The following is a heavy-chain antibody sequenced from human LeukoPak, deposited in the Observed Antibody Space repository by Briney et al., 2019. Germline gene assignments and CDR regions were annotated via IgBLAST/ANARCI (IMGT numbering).Heavy chain of an antibody. CDR3: AKDLVRDTVTAAVDY. CDR1: GFTFSSYS. J-gene: IGHJ4*02. CDR2: ISGSGGST. Sequence: GGSLRLSCAASGFTFSSYSMNWVRQAPGKGLEWVSAISGSGGSTYYADSVKGRFTISRDNSKNTLYLQMNSLRAEDTAVYYCAKDLVRDTVTAAVDYWGQGTLVTVSS. V-gene: IGHV3-23*01. D-gene: IGHD4-17*01.